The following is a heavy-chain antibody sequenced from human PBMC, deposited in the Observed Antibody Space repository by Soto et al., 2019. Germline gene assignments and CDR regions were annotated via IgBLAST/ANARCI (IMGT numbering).Heavy chain of an antibody. CDR2: IKSKTDGGTT. V-gene: IGHV3-15*01. CDR1: GFTFSNAW. Sequence: EVQLVESGGGLVKPGGSLRLSCAASGFTFSNAWMSWVRQAPGKGLEWVGRIKSKTDGGTTDYAAPVKGRFTISRDDSKNTLSLQINSRRTGDTAVYYCKRDGSGSYDWGRGTLVTVSS. J-gene: IGHJ4*02. CDR3: KRDGSGSYD. D-gene: IGHD3-10*01.